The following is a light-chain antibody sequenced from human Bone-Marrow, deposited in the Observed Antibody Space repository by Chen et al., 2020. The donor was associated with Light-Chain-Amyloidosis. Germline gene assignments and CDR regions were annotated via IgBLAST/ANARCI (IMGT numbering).Light chain of an antibody. J-gene: IGLJ2*01. CDR2: RDT. CDR3: QSADSSGTYEVI. V-gene: IGLV3-25*03. CDR1: DLPTKY. Sequence: YELTQPPSVSVSPGHTARITCSGDDLPTKYAYWYQQKPGQAPVLGIHRDTERPSGISERFSGSSSGTTATLTISGVQAEDEADYHCQSADSSGTYEVIFGGGTKLTVL.